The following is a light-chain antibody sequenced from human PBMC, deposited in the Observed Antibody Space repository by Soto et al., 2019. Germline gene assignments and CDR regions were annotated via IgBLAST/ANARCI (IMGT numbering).Light chain of an antibody. CDR2: KAS. CDR3: QHYNSYSEA. V-gene: IGKV1-5*03. Sequence: GDRVTITCRASQTISSWLAWYQQKPGKAPKLLIYKASTLKSGVPSRFSGSGSGTEFTLTISSLQPDDFATYYCQHYNSYSEAFGQGTKVDIK. J-gene: IGKJ1*01. CDR1: QTISSW.